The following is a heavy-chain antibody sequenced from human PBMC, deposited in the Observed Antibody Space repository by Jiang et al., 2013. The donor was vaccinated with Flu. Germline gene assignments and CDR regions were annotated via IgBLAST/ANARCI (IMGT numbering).Heavy chain of an antibody. V-gene: IGHV4-39*01. D-gene: IGHD2-15*01. Sequence: VKPSETLSLTCTVSGGSISSSSYYWGWIRQPPGKGLEWIGSIYYSGSTYYNPSLKSRVTISVDTSKNQFSLKLSSVTAADTAVYYCARPYGGHCSGGSCYPGGAFDIWGQGTMVTVSS. CDR1: GGSISSSSYY. J-gene: IGHJ3*02. CDR3: ARPYGGHCSGGSCYPGGAFDI. CDR2: IYYSGST.